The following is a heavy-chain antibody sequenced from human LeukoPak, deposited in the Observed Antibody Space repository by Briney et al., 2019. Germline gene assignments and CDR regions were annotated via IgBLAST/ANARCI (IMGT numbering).Heavy chain of an antibody. CDR1: GFAFSNCG. CDR2: ITASGTAM. Sequence: TGGSLRLSCAASGFAFSNCGMNWVRQAPGKGLEWVSHITASGTAMFYADSVKGRFTISRDNAKNSLYLQMNSLRAEDTAVYYCARGSVITAMVTVAFDYWGQGTLVTVSS. D-gene: IGHD5-18*01. V-gene: IGHV3-48*01. CDR3: ARGSVITAMVTVAFDY. J-gene: IGHJ4*02.